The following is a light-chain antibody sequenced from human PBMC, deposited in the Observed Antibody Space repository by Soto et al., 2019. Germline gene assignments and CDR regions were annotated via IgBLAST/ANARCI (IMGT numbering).Light chain of an antibody. CDR3: QSWGTGIQV. CDR2: INSDGSH. V-gene: IGLV4-69*01. J-gene: IGLJ3*02. Sequence: QSVLTQSPSASASLGASVKLTCTLSSGHSTYAIAWHQQQSEKGPRFLMKINSDGSHSKGDGIFDRFSGSSSGAERHLTIACLQSEDEADYYCQSWGTGIQVFGGGTKLTVL. CDR1: SGHSTYA.